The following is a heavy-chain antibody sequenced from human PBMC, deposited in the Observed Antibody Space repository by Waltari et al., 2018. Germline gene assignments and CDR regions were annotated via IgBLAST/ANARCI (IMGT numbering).Heavy chain of an antibody. V-gene: IGHV4-59*01. Sequence: QVQLQESGPGLVKPSETLSLTCTVSGGSISSYYWSWIGPPPGKGLEWIGYIYYSGSTNYNPSLKSRVTISVDTSKNQFSLKLSSVTAADTAVYYCARDRGYYGSGSYTYYYGMDVWGQGTTVTVSS. J-gene: IGHJ6*02. CDR3: ARDRGYYGSGSYTYYYGMDV. CDR1: GGSISSYY. CDR2: IYYSGST. D-gene: IGHD3-10*01.